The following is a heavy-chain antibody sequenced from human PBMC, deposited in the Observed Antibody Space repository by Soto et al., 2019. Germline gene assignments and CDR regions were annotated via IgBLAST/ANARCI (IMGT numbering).Heavy chain of an antibody. Sequence: EMQLVESGGGLVQPGGSLRLSCVASGFRLSNHFMNWVRQAPGKGLEWVATIKEDGREKYYVESVEGRFTISRDNAKNSLYLEVSNGGDGDTAVYYCARPRFRGMDVWGQGTTVTVSS. CDR1: GFRLSNHF. CDR3: ARPRFRGMDV. J-gene: IGHJ6*02. CDR2: IKEDGREK. V-gene: IGHV3-7*03. D-gene: IGHD3-10*01.